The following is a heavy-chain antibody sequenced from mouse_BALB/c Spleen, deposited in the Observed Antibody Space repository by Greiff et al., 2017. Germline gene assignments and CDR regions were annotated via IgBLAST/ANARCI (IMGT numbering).Heavy chain of an antibody. Sequence: VQLKESGGGLVKPGGSLKLSCAASGFTFSSYAMSWVRQTPEKRLEWVATISSGGSYTYYPDSVKGRFTISRDNAKNTLYLQMSSLRSEDTAMYYCARDYYGSYAMDYWGQGTSVTVSS. J-gene: IGHJ4*01. CDR2: ISSGGSYT. CDR1: GFTFSSYA. V-gene: IGHV5-9-3*01. CDR3: ARDYYGSYAMDY. D-gene: IGHD1-1*01.